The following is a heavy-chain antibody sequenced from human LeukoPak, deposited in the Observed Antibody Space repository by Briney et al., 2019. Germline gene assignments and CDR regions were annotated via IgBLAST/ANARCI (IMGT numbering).Heavy chain of an antibody. D-gene: IGHD1-1*01. V-gene: IGHV3-23*01. CDR2: ISGSGGST. CDR3: ARFPTVRAYYYYYMDV. J-gene: IGHJ6*03. Sequence: GGSLRLSCAASGFTFSSYAMSWVRQAPGKGLEWVSAISGSGGSTYYADSVKGRFTISRDNSKNTLYLQMNSLRAEDTAVYYCARFPTVRAYYYYYMDVWGKGTTVNVSS. CDR1: GFTFSSYA.